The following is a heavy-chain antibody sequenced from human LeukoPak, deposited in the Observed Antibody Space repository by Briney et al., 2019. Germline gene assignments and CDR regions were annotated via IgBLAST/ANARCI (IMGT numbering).Heavy chain of an antibody. CDR2: FHHGGSP. Sequence: SETLSLTCAVSGGSINNGDYIWTWIRQPPGKGLEWIGRFHHGGSPSYNPSLQSRVTISADTSKNQFSLNLRSVTDADTAVYYCARGLPTDKIDYWGQGTLVTVSS. CDR3: ARGLPTDKIDY. CDR1: GGSINNGDYI. D-gene: IGHD4-17*01. J-gene: IGHJ4*02. V-gene: IGHV4-30-4*01.